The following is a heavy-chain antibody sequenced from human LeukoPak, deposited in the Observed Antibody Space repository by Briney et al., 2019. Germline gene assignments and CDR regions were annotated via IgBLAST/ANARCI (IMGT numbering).Heavy chain of an antibody. CDR2: IRYDGSNK. CDR1: GFTFSSYG. V-gene: IGHV3-30*02. J-gene: IGHJ3*02. CDR3: AKDARPRRLVVELLGAFDI. Sequence: PGGSLRLSCAASGFTFSSYGMHWVRQAPGKGLEWVAFIRYDGSNKYYADSVKGRFTISRDNSKNTLYLQMNSLRAEDTAVYYCAKDARPRRLVVELLGAFDIWGQGTMVTVSS. D-gene: IGHD4-23*01.